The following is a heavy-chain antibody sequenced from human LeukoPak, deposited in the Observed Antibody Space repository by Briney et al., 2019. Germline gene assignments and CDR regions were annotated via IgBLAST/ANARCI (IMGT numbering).Heavy chain of an antibody. CDR1: GFTFDDYA. J-gene: IGHJ6*03. D-gene: IGHD5-12*01. V-gene: IGHV3-43D*03. Sequence: GGSLRLSCAASGFTFDDYAMHWVRQAPGKDLEWVSLISWDGGSTYYADSVKGRFTISRDNSKNSLYLQMNSLRAEDTALYYCAKGAYDWYMDVWGKGTTVTVSS. CDR3: AKGAYDWYMDV. CDR2: ISWDGGST.